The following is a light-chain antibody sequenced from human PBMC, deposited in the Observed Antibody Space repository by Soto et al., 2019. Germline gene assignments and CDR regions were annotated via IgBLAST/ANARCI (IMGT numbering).Light chain of an antibody. CDR3: QQYGSSPPLT. CDR2: GAF. Sequence: EIVLTQSPGTLSLSPGGRATLSCRASRSVSSNFLAWYQQKPGQAPRLLIYGAFSRATGIPDTFSGSGSGTDFTLTISRLEPEDFAVYYCQQYGSSPPLTFGGGTRVEIK. J-gene: IGKJ4*01. CDR1: RSVSSNF. V-gene: IGKV3-20*01.